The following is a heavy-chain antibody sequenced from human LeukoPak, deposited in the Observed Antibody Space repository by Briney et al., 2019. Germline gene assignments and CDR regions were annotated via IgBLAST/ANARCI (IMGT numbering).Heavy chain of an antibody. J-gene: IGHJ4*02. CDR2: IYNGGTT. CDR1: GFPVSDNY. Sequence: GGSLRLSCAASGFPVSDNYMAWVRQAPGKGLEWVSVIYNGGTTKYADSVKGRFIISRDNSRNMLYLQMNSLRVEDTAVYYCARWPTMGGRWGQGTLVTVSS. V-gene: IGHV3-66*01. D-gene: IGHD3-16*01. CDR3: ARWPTMGGR.